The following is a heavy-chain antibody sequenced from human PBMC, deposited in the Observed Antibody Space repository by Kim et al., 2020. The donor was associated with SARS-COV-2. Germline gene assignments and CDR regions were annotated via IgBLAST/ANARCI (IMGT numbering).Heavy chain of an antibody. CDR2: VYWNDDR. D-gene: IGHD3-16*01. J-gene: IGHJ3*01. V-gene: IGHV2-5*01. Sequence: SGPTLVRPTQTLTLTCTFFAFSPTATAVSVAWIRQPPGKALVWFALVYWNDDRRYNPSLKGRLTITRDISKNQVVLTMSNMDPVDTATYYCANGINYHYVSNAFDVWSQGGVVTDSS. CDR1: AFSPTATAVS. CDR3: ANGINYHYVSNAFDV.